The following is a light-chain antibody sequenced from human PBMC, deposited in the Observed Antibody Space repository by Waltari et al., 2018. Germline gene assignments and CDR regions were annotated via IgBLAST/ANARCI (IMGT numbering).Light chain of an antibody. V-gene: IGKV3-20*01. Sequence: EIILTQSPGTLSLSPGERATLSCRASQSVRSTYVGWYQQKSGQAPRPVIYGGSSRATGIPDRFSGSASGTDFTLTISRLEPEDVAVYFCQVYGDLRDTFGQGTKLEIK. CDR1: QSVRSTY. CDR2: GGS. J-gene: IGKJ2*01. CDR3: QVYGDLRDT.